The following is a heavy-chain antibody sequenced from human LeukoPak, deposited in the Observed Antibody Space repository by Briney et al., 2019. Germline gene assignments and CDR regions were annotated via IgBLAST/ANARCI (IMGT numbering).Heavy chain of an antibody. CDR2: INSDGSST. D-gene: IGHD5-12*01. CDR1: GFTFGNYW. J-gene: IGHJ4*02. CDR3: ARGGYSGYERFDY. Sequence: PGGSLRLSCAASGFTFGNYWMHWVRQAPGKGLVWVSRINSDGSSTNYADSVKGRFTISRDNAKNTLDLQMNSLGAEDTAVYYCARGGYSGYERFDYWGQGTLVTVSS. V-gene: IGHV3-74*01.